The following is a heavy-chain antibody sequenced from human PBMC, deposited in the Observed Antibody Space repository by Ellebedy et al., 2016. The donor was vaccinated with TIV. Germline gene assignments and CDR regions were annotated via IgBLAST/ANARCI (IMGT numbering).Heavy chain of an antibody. V-gene: IGHV4-59*01. CDR2: IYYTGST. CDR3: ARPRTVGSTQDGFDI. Sequence: MPGGSLRLSCNVSGDSMSNYWWSWIRQTPGKGLEYIGNIYYTGSTNYNPSLKSRVTISVDTSKNQFSLNLSSVTAADTAVYYCARPRTVGSTQDGFDIWGQGTTVTVSS. D-gene: IGHD4-23*01. J-gene: IGHJ3*02. CDR1: GDSMSNYW.